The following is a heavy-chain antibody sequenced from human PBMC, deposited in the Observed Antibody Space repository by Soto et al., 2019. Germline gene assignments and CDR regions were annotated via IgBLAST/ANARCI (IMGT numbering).Heavy chain of an antibody. Sequence: SETLSLTCTVSGGSISSSSYYWGWIRQPPGKGLEWIGSIYYSGSTYYNPSLKSRVTISVDTSKNQFSLKLSSVTAADTAVYYCARKGIWFGELYSWFDPWGQGTLVTVSS. J-gene: IGHJ5*02. D-gene: IGHD3-10*01. V-gene: IGHV4-39*01. CDR3: ARKGIWFGELYSWFDP. CDR1: GGSISSSSYY. CDR2: IYYSGST.